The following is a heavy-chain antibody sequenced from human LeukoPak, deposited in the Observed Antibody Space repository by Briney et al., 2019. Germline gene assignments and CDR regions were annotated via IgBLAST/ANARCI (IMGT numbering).Heavy chain of an antibody. CDR2: ISGSGGST. J-gene: IGHJ4*02. D-gene: IGHD2-2*01. V-gene: IGHV3-23*01. CDR3: ARDRHCSSINCYGGFDY. Sequence: GGSLRLSCAASGFTFSSYAMSWVRQAPGKGLEWVSAISGSGGSTYYADSVKGRFTISRDNAKSSLYLQMNSLKAEDTAVYYCARDRHCSSINCYGGFDYWGQGTQVTVSS. CDR1: GFTFSSYA.